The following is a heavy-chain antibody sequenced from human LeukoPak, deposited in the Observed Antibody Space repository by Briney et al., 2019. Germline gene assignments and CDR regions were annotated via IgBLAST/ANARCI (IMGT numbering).Heavy chain of an antibody. Sequence: GGSLRLSCAASGFTFSDYSMNWVRQAPGKGLEWVAYISSSRSTIYYADSVKGRFTISRDNAKNSLYLQMNSLRAEDTAVYYCAERFDYWGQGTLVTVSP. V-gene: IGHV3-48*01. CDR3: AERFDY. D-gene: IGHD6-25*01. J-gene: IGHJ4*02. CDR1: GFTFSDYS. CDR2: ISSSRSTI.